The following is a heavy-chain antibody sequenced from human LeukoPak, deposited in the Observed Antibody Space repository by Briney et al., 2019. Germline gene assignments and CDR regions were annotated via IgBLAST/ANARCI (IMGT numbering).Heavy chain of an antibody. V-gene: IGHV3-15*01. Sequence: GGSLRLTCAASGFTFSNAWMSWVRQAPGKGLEWVGRIKSKTDGGTTDYAAPVKGRFTISRDDSKNTLYLQINSLKTEDTAVYYCTTEGYYDFWSGYYRGGEIYNWFDPWGQGTLVTVSS. J-gene: IGHJ5*02. CDR2: IKSKTDGGTT. CDR1: GFTFSNAW. CDR3: TTEGYYDFWSGYYRGGEIYNWFDP. D-gene: IGHD3-3*01.